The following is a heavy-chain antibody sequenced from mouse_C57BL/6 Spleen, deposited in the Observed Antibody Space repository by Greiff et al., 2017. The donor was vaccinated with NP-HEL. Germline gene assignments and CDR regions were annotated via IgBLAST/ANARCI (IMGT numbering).Heavy chain of an antibody. Sequence: EVKVVESGEGLVKPGGSLKLSCAASGFTFSSYAMSWVRQTPEKRLEWVAYISSGGDYIYYADTVKGRFTISRDNARNTLYLQMSILKSEDTAMYYCTRAEVITTVVADYFDYWGQGTTLTVSS. D-gene: IGHD1-1*01. CDR1: GFTFSSYA. CDR2: ISSGGDYI. J-gene: IGHJ2*01. CDR3: TRAEVITTVVADYFDY. V-gene: IGHV5-9-1*02.